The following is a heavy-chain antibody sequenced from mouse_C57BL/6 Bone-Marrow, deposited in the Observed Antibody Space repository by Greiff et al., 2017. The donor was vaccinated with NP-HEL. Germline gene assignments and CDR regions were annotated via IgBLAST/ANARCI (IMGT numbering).Heavy chain of an antibody. J-gene: IGHJ3*01. Sequence: EVHLVESGGGLVKPGGSLKLSCAASGFTFSSYAMSWVRQTPEKRLEWVATISDGGSYTCYPDNVKGRFTISRDNAKNNLYLQMSHLKSEDTAMYYCARDRDDGYYSWFAYWGQGTLVTVSA. D-gene: IGHD2-3*01. V-gene: IGHV5-4*01. CDR1: GFTFSSYA. CDR2: ISDGGSYT. CDR3: ARDRDDGYYSWFAY.